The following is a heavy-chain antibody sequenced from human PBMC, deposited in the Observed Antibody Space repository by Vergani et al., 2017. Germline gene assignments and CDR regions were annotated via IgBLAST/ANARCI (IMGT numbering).Heavy chain of an antibody. Sequence: QMQLQESGPGLVKASETLSLTCTVSGDSIISRSYYWGWIRQPPGKGLEWIGSIYNSGNGDSSSSLKSRVTISADTSKNQFSLRLTSVTAADTAVYYCASGKYYSDSTSHCRRRYFDDWGRGTLVTVPS. CDR1: GDSIISRSYY. CDR3: ASGKYYSDSTSHCRRRYFDD. CDR2: IYNSGNG. D-gene: IGHD3-16*01. V-gene: IGHV4-39*01. J-gene: IGHJ2*01.